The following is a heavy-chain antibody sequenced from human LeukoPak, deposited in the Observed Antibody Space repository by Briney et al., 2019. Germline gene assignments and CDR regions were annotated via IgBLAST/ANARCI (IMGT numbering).Heavy chain of an antibody. J-gene: IGHJ4*02. V-gene: IGHV4-39*01. CDR2: VYYSGNT. D-gene: IGHD3-16*01. CDR1: GXSISSSSSF. Sequence: SETLSLTCTVSGXSISSSSSFWAWIRQPPGKGLEWIGNVYYSGNTHYNPSLKSRVTISLDTSKNQFSLRLTSVTAADTAVYYCARHGLYQDYGYWGQGTLVTVSS. CDR3: ARHGLYQDYGY.